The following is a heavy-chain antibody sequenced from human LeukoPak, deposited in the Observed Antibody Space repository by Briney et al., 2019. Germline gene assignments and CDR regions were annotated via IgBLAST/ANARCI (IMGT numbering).Heavy chain of an antibody. V-gene: IGHV3-21*01. D-gene: IGHD5-18*01. CDR1: GFTFSSYS. J-gene: IGHJ4*02. CDR2: ISSSSSYI. Sequence: GGSLRLSCAASGFTFSSYSMNWVRQAPGKGLEWVSSISSSSSYIYYADSVKGRFTISRDNSKNTLYLQMNSLRGEDTAVYYCARDERGYSYGYCDYWGRGTLVTVSS. CDR3: ARDERGYSYGYCDY.